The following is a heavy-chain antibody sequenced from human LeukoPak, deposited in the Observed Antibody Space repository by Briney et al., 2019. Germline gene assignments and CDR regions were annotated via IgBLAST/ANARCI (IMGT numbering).Heavy chain of an antibody. D-gene: IGHD5-24*01. CDR1: GDTFTSYD. Sequence: ASVKVSCKASGDTFTSYDTNWVRQATGHGLEWMGWMNPNSGNTGYAQKFQGRVTMTRNTSISTAYMELSSLRSEDTAVYYCARVGDGYNYDYYYMDVWGKGTTVTVSS. CDR3: ARVGDGYNYDYYYMDV. CDR2: MNPNSGNT. V-gene: IGHV1-8*01. J-gene: IGHJ6*03.